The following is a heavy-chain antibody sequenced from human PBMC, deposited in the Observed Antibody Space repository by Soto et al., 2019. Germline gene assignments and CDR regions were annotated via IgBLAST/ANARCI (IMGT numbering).Heavy chain of an antibody. CDR2: IWYDGSNK. D-gene: IGHD3-9*01. Sequence: GGSLRLSCAASGFTFSSYGMHWVCQAPGKGLEWVAVIWYDGSNKYYADSVKGRFTISRDNSKNTLYLQMNSLRAEDTAVYYCAKVSLLVIPYYFDYWGQGTLVTVSS. CDR3: AKVSLLVIPYYFDY. CDR1: GFTFSSYG. J-gene: IGHJ4*02. V-gene: IGHV3-33*06.